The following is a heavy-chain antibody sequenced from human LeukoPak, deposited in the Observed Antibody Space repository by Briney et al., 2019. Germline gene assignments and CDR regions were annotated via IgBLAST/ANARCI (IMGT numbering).Heavy chain of an antibody. J-gene: IGHJ3*02. CDR1: GGSFSGYY. CDR2: INHSGST. Sequence: SETLSLTCAVYGGSFSGYYWSWIRQPPGKGLEWIGEINHSGSTNYNPSLKSRVTISVDTSKNQFSLKLSSVTAADTAVYYCAREVRADNIAAAVRNAFDIWGLGAMVTVSS. V-gene: IGHV4-34*09. CDR3: AREVRADNIAAAVRNAFDI. D-gene: IGHD6-13*01.